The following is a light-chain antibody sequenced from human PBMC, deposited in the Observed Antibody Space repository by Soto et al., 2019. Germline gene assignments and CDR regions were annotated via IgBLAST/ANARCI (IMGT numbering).Light chain of an antibody. CDR1: QSVSSSY. CDR2: GAS. V-gene: IGKV3-20*01. J-gene: IGKJ4*01. CDR3: QQYGSSPLT. Sequence: EIVLTQSPGTLSLSPGEIATLSCRASQSVSSSYLAWYQQKPGQAPRLIIYGASSRATGIPDRFSGSGSGTDFTLTISRLEPEDFAVYYCQQYGSSPLTLCGGTKVDIK.